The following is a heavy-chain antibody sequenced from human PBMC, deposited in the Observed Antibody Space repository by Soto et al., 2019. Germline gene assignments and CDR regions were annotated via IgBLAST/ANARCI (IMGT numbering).Heavy chain of an antibody. CDR2: ISNDGSNK. V-gene: IGHV3-30*18. CDR1: GFTFNNYG. J-gene: IGHJ6*02. D-gene: IGHD2-15*01. CDR3: TKDGRFDSDGSLYYYYYGMDV. Sequence: SGGSLRLSCAASGFTFNNYGMNWVRQAPGKGLEWVAIISNDGSNKYYIESVRGRFTISRDNSKNMLFLQMNSLRVEDTAVYFCTKDGRFDSDGSLYYYYYGMDVWGQGTMVTVSS.